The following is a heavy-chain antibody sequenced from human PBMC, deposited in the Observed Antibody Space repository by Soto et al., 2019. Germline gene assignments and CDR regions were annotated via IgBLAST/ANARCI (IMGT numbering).Heavy chain of an antibody. Sequence: QVQLVESGGGVVQPGRSLRLSCAASGFTLSDYAIHWVRQAPGKGLEWVAVISDDASDKYYGDSVKGRFTISRDSSKNKLYLQMNNLRPEDTAVYYCAKVREDLVLLVALDFWGQGTLVTVSS. D-gene: IGHD2-8*01. CDR2: ISDDASDK. V-gene: IGHV3-30*18. CDR1: GFTLSDYA. J-gene: IGHJ4*02. CDR3: AKVREDLVLLVALDF.